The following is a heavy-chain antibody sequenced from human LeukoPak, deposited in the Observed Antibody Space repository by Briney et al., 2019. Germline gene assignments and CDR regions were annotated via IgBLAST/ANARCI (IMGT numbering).Heavy chain of an antibody. J-gene: IGHJ4*02. Sequence: SETLSLTCTVSGGSISSSSYSWGWIRQPPGKGLEWIGSFYYSGSTYYNPSLKSRVTISVDTSKNQFSLKLSSVTAADTAVYYCARLEYSSSYYFDYWGQGTLVTVSS. V-gene: IGHV4-39*01. D-gene: IGHD6-6*01. CDR1: GGSISSSSYS. CDR3: ARLEYSSSYYFDY. CDR2: FYYSGST.